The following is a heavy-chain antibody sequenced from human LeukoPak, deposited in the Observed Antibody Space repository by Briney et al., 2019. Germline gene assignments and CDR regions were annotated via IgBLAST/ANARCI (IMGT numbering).Heavy chain of an antibody. J-gene: IGHJ4*02. CDR2: IYPSDSDT. Sequence: GEPLKISCKSSGYTFSNYWIGWVRQMPGKGLEWMGIIYPSDSDTRYSPSFEGQVSISADKSISTAYLQWSSLKASDTAMYYCARVPYSISSMDYWGQGTLVTVSS. CDR3: ARVPYSISSMDY. V-gene: IGHV5-51*01. D-gene: IGHD6-6*01. CDR1: GYTFSNYW.